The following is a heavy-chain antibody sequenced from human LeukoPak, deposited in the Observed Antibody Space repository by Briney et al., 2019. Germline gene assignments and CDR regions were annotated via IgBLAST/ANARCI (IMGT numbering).Heavy chain of an antibody. Sequence: GGSLRLSCAASGIPFSSYWMNWVRQAPGKGLVWVSRIKSDGSITNYADSVKGRFTISRDNAKNTLFLQMNSLRADDTTVYYCARGGGSYYGGDYFDSWGQGTLVTVSS. CDR1: GIPFSSYW. D-gene: IGHD1-26*01. CDR3: ARGGGSYYGGDYFDS. J-gene: IGHJ4*02. V-gene: IGHV3-74*01. CDR2: IKSDGSIT.